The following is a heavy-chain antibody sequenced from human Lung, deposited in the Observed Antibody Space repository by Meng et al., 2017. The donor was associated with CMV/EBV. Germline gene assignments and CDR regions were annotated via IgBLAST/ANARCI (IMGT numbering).Heavy chain of an antibody. CDR3: ARDRHFGGLDY. J-gene: IGHJ4*02. CDR1: GFTFSNSY. D-gene: IGHD3-10*01. V-gene: IGHV3-7*01. Sequence: GGSLRLSCIASGFTFSNSYMSWIRQPPGKVLEWVANIKYDGSEKAYVGSVKGRFTISRDNTKNSLYLQMNSRTAEDTAVYYCARDRHFGGLDYWGQGTLVTVSS. CDR2: IKYDGSEK.